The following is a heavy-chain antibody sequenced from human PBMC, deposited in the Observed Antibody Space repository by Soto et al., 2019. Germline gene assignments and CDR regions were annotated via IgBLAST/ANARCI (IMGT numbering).Heavy chain of an antibody. V-gene: IGHV4-61*08. Sequence: PSETLSLTCAVSGGSISSGGYSWGWIRQPTGKGLEWIGYIHYSGSTNYSPSLKSRVTISVDTSKNQFSLKLSSVTAADTAVYYCAKSLWFGELSGYDYWGQGTLVTVSS. D-gene: IGHD3-10*01. CDR1: GGSISSGGYS. CDR3: AKSLWFGELSGYDY. J-gene: IGHJ4*02. CDR2: IHYSGST.